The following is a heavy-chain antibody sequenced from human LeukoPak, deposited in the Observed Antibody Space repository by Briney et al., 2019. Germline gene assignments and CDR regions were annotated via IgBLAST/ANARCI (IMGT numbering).Heavy chain of an antibody. CDR1: GFTFSSYG. CDR2: ISGSGGST. D-gene: IGHD3-22*01. J-gene: IGHJ4*02. CDR3: AKDRYDSSGYYDYYFDY. V-gene: IGHV3-23*01. Sequence: GGSLRLSCAASGFTFSSYGMSWVRQAPGKGLEWVSAISGSGGSTYYADSVKGRFTISRGNSKNTLYLQMNSLRAEDTAVYYCAKDRYDSSGYYDYYFDYWGQGTLVTVSS.